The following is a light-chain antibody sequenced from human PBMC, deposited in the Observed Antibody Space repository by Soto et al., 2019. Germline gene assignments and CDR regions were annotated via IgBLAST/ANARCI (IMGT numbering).Light chain of an antibody. Sequence: QSALTQPRSVSGSPGQSVTISCTGTSSDVGGYNDVSWYQHHPGNAPKLLIYDVSTRPSGVPDRFAGAKSGSTAALTISGRQAEEEADYDCCSYAGSYTWVFGGGTKLTVL. CDR2: DVS. CDR3: CSYAGSYTWV. J-gene: IGLJ3*02. CDR1: SSDVGGYND. V-gene: IGLV2-11*01.